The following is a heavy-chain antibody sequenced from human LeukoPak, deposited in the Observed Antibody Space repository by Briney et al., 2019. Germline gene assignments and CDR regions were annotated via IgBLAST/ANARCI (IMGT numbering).Heavy chain of an antibody. J-gene: IGHJ6*03. D-gene: IGHD2-15*01. CDR2: IYTSGST. CDR1: GGSISSGSYY. V-gene: IGHV4-61*02. CDR3: ARGSDGILNSYYYYMDV. Sequence: SETLSLTCTVSGGSISSGSYYWSWIRQPAGKGLEWIGRIYTSGSTNYNPSLKSRVTISVDTSKNQFSLKLSSVTAADTAVYYCARGSDGILNSYYYYMDVWGKGTTVTISS.